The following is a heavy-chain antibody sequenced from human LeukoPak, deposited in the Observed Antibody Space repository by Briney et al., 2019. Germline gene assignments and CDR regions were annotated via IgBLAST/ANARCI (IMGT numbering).Heavy chain of an antibody. CDR1: GFTFSSYE. Sequence: GGSLRLSCAASGFTFSSYEMNWVRQAPGKGLEWVSSISSSSSYIYYADSVKGRFTISRDNAKNSLYPQMDSLRAEDTAVYYCARPGYSSGWYGNFDYWGQGTLVTVSS. CDR2: ISSSSSYI. D-gene: IGHD6-19*01. V-gene: IGHV3-21*01. J-gene: IGHJ4*02. CDR3: ARPGYSSGWYGNFDY.